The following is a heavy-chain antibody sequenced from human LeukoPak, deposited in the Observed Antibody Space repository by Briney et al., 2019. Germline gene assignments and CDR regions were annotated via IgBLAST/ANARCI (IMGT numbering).Heavy chain of an antibody. CDR2: IWYDGSNK. CDR3: ARITMVRGVIITDDAFDI. J-gene: IGHJ3*02. Sequence: GGSLRLSCAASGFTFSNFGLHWVRQAPGKGLEWVAVIWYDGSNKYYADSVKGRFTISRDNAKNSLYLQMNSLRAEDTAVYYCARITMVRGVIITDDAFDIWGQGTMVTVSS. V-gene: IGHV3-33*08. D-gene: IGHD3-10*01. CDR1: GFTFSNFG.